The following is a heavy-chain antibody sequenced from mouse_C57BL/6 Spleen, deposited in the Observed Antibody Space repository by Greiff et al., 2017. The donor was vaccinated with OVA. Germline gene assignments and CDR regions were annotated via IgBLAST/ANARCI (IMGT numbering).Heavy chain of an antibody. Sequence: EVQLQESGGGLVKPGGSLKLSCAASGFTFSSYAMSWVRQTPEKRLEWVATISDGGSYTYYPDNVKGRFTISRDNAKNNLYLQMSHLKSEDTAMYYCARDRGGYFDYWGQGTTLTVSS. D-gene: IGHD3-3*01. CDR1: GFTFSSYA. J-gene: IGHJ2*01. CDR3: ARDRGGYFDY. V-gene: IGHV5-4*01. CDR2: ISDGGSYT.